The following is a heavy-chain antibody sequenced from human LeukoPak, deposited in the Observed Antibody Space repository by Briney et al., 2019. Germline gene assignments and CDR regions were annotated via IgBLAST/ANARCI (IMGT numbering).Heavy chain of an antibody. CDR2: ISSSSSNI. V-gene: IGHV3-48*04. CDR3: ARGDGDDNWLIDY. J-gene: IGHJ4*02. CDR1: GFTFSSYV. D-gene: IGHD1-1*01. Sequence: GGSLRLSCAASGFTFSSYVMHWVRQAPGKGLEWISYISSSSSNIQYADSVKGRFTISRDNARNSLYLQMNNLRAEDTAVYHCARGDGDDNWLIDYWGQGTLVTVSS.